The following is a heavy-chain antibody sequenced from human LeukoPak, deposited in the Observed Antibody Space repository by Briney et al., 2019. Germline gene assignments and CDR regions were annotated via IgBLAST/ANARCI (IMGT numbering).Heavy chain of an antibody. CDR2: IYYSGST. Sequence: PSETLSLTCTVSGGSISSSSYYWGWIRQPPGKGLEWIGSIYYSGSTYYNPSLKSRVTISVDTSKNQFSLKLSSVTAADTAVYYCARLHVGVKRFDPWGQGTLVTVSS. CDR1: GGSISSSSYY. V-gene: IGHV4-39*01. CDR3: ARLHVGVKRFDP. J-gene: IGHJ5*02. D-gene: IGHD3-16*01.